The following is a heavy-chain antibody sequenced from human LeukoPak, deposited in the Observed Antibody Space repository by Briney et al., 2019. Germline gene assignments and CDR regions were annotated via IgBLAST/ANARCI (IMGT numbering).Heavy chain of an antibody. Sequence: HTGGSLRLSCAASGFTFGTHAMTWVRQAPGKGLEWVSGMSGRGDTSYYADSVKGRFTISRDNPKNTLFLQMNSLRAEDTAVYYCAKLAGIRGWFVYYFDYWGQGTLVTVS. CDR2: MSGRGDTS. V-gene: IGHV3-23*01. J-gene: IGHJ4*02. CDR1: GFTFGTHA. D-gene: IGHD6-19*01. CDR3: AKLAGIRGWFVYYFDY.